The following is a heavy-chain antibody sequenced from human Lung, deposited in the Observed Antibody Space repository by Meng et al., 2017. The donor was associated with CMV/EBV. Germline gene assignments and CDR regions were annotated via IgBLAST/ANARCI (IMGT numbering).Heavy chain of an antibody. CDR3: ARGINGGCGD. J-gene: IGHJ4*02. CDR2: TYYRSKWYH. V-gene: IGHV6-1*01. Sequence: AQPQQSGPGMVEPPPTLSLTCAISGDSVSSNSAAWHWIRQPPSRGLEWLGRTYYRSKWYHEYAVSVKSRITISPDTPKNQFSLQLNSMTPEDTAVYYCARGINGGCGDWGQGTLVTVSS. CDR1: GDSVSSNSAA. D-gene: IGHD4-23*01.